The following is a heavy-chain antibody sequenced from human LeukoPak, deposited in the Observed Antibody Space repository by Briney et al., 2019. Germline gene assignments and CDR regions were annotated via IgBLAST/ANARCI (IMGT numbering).Heavy chain of an antibody. CDR1: GGSFSGYY. Sequence: PSETLSLTWAVYGGSFSGYYWTWIRQPAGKGLEWIGEINHSGSTNYNPSLKSRVTISVDTSKNQFSLKLSSVTAADTAVYYCARPTIQDYYDSSGYFDYWGQGTLVTVSS. J-gene: IGHJ4*02. CDR2: INHSGST. V-gene: IGHV4-34*01. D-gene: IGHD3-22*01. CDR3: ARPTIQDYYDSSGYFDY.